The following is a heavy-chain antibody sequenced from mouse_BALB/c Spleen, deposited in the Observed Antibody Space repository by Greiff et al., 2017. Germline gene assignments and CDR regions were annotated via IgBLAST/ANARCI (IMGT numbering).Heavy chain of an antibody. J-gene: IGHJ4*01. D-gene: IGHD1-1*01. CDR3: ARWGYGSSYAMDY. V-gene: IGHV5-17*02. CDR1: GFTFSSFG. Sequence: EVKVEESGGGLVQPGGSRKLSCAASGFTFSSFGMHWVRQAPEKGLEWVAYISSGSSTIYYADTVKGRFTISRDNPKNTLFLQMTSLRSEDTAMYYCARWGYGSSYAMDYWGQGTSVTVSS. CDR2: ISSGSSTI.